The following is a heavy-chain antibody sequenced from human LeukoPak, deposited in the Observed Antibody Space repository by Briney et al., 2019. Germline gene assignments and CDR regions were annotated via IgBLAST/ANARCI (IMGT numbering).Heavy chain of an antibody. V-gene: IGHV4-59*01. Sequence: SETLSLTCTVSGASISSYYWSWIRQPPGKGLEWIGYIYYSGSTNYNPALKSRVTISEDTSRNQISLKLSSVTAADTAVYYCARVRGYYDSSGYDYWGQGTLVTVSS. CDR2: IYYSGST. CDR1: GASISSYY. J-gene: IGHJ4*02. CDR3: ARVRGYYDSSGYDY. D-gene: IGHD3-22*01.